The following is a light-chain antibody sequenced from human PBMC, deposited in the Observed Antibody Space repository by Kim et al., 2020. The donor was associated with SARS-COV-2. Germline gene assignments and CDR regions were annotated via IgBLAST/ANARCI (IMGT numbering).Light chain of an antibody. CDR1: QSVNNN. Sequence: EIVLTQSPATLSLSPGESATLSCRASQSVNNNLAWYQQKPGQAPRLLIYDASRRATGIPARFSGSGSGTDFALTISNLEPEDFAVYYCQQRWAFGQGTKVDI. CDR3: QQRWA. CDR2: DAS. V-gene: IGKV3-11*01. J-gene: IGKJ1*01.